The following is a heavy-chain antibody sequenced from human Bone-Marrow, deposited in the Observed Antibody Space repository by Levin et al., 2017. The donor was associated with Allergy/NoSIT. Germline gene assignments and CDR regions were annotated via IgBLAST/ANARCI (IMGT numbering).Heavy chain of an antibody. CDR2: VSWDGGGT. CDR1: GFTFNDYT. D-gene: IGHD3-22*01. Sequence: GSLRLSCAASGFTFNDYTMHWVRQAPGKGLEWVSLVSWDGGGTYYAASVKGRFTISRDNSKNSLYLQMNSLRTEDTALYYCAQASYYDSSGYPGEYFQHWGQGTLVTVSS. V-gene: IGHV3-43*01. J-gene: IGHJ1*01. CDR3: AQASYYDSSGYPGEYFQH.